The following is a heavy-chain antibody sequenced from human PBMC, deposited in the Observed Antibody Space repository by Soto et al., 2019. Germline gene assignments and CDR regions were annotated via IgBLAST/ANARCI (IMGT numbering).Heavy chain of an antibody. CDR1: GGSISSGGYA. J-gene: IGHJ5*02. V-gene: IGHV4-30-2*01. CDR3: ARDKHEGTRFDP. CDR2: PYHSGCT. D-gene: IGHD3-10*01. Sequence: QLQLQESGSGLVKPSQTLSLTCTVSGGSISSGGYAWNWIRQAPGKGLEWIGYPYHSGCTLYHPAPKGLVTVSAAESSMHLSLNLTPATAAHTAVFYCARDKHEGTRFDPWGQVTLVTVSS.